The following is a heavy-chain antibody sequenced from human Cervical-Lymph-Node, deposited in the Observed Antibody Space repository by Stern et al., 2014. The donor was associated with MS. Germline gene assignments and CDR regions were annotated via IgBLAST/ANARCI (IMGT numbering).Heavy chain of an antibody. CDR3: ALSSETSDRWYSLGYDL. CDR2: IFPGCGTP. CDR1: GGTFSKFP. V-gene: IGHV1-69*01. J-gene: IGHJ5*02. Sequence: QVQLVQSGAEVTKPGSSVKVSCKASGGTFSKFPSSWVRQAPGQGLEWMGWIFPGCGTPTYSQEFRGRVTITADVATSTVYMELSSLRSDDTAVYYCALSSETSDRWYSLGYDLWGQGTLVTVSS. D-gene: IGHD6-13*01.